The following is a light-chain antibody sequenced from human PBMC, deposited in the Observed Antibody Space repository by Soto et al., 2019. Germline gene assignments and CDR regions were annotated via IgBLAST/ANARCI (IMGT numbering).Light chain of an antibody. CDR1: CSDVGGYDY. J-gene: IGLJ1*01. CDR3: SSYTSSSTLV. CDR2: DVS. V-gene: IGLV2-14*03. Sequence: QSVLTQPASVSGSPGQSITISCTGTCSDVGGYDYVSWYQHHPGKAPKLMIYDVSNRPSGVSNRFSGSKSGNTASLTISGLQAEDEADYYCSSYTSSSTLVFGTGTKVTVL.